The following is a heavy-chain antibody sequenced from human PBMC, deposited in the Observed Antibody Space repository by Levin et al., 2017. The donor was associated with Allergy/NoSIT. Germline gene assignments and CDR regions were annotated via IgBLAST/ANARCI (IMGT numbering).Heavy chain of an antibody. Sequence: PGGSLRLSCAASGFTFSTYDMYWVRQAPGKGLEWVAAISYEGNNNYYAESVKGRFTISRDNSKNTLYLQMNSLRAEDTAVYYCAKRLGYAYVDGFDSWGQGTLVTVSS. CDR3: AKRLGYAYVDGFDS. V-gene: IGHV3-33*06. CDR1: GFTFSTYD. J-gene: IGHJ4*02. CDR2: ISYEGNNN. D-gene: IGHD5-18*01.